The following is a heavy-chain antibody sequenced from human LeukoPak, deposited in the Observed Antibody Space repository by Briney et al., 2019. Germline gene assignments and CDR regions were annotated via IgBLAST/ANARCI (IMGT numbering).Heavy chain of an antibody. CDR3: ARVLRGYGLNYFDY. J-gene: IGHJ4*02. D-gene: IGHD5-12*01. Sequence: GGSLRLSCAATGFTFSSYWMHWVRQAPGKGLVWVSRINSDGSSTSYADSVKGRFTISRDNAKNTLYLQMNSLRAEDTAVYYCARVLRGYGLNYFDYWGQGTLVTVSS. V-gene: IGHV3-74*01. CDR1: GFTFSSYW. CDR2: INSDGSST.